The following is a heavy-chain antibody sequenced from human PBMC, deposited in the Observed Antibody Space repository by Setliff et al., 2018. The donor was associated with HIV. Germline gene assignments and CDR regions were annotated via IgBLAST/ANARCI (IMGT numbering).Heavy chain of an antibody. J-gene: IGHJ4*02. CDR2: INPSDGSA. Sequence: ASVKVSCKASGYTFTSCFLHWVRQAPGQGLEYMGIINPSDGSADYVEKFQDRVTITRDTSTSTVYMEMRSLRSEDTAIYYCAKEYHTAATGTRVANYFDYWGQGTLVTVSS. D-gene: IGHD6-13*01. V-gene: IGHV1-46*01. CDR3: AKEYHTAATGTRVANYFDY. CDR1: GYTFTSCF.